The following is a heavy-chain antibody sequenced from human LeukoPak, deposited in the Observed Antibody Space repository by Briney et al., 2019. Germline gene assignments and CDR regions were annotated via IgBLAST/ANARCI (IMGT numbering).Heavy chain of an antibody. Sequence: ASVKVSCKASGYTFTSYDINWVRQATGQGLEWMGWMNPNSGNTGYAQKFQGRVTMTRNTSISTAYMELSSLRSEDTAVYYCATSPYDFWSGYPTRFDYWGQGTLVTVSS. V-gene: IGHV1-8*01. CDR1: GYTFTSYD. D-gene: IGHD3-3*01. CDR2: MNPNSGNT. CDR3: ATSPYDFWSGYPTRFDY. J-gene: IGHJ4*02.